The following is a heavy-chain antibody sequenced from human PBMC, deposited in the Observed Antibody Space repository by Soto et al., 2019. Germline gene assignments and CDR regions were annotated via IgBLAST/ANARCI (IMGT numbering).Heavy chain of an antibody. Sequence: SETLSLTCTVSGGSISSGIYYWSWIRQDPGTGLEWIGHIYYSGSTYYNPSLKSRLSISVDTSKNQFSLKLTSVTAADTAVYYCARVARGRVVGATPPCFDYWGPGTLVTVSS. D-gene: IGHD1-26*01. V-gene: IGHV4-31*03. J-gene: IGHJ4*02. CDR3: ARVARGRVVGATPPCFDY. CDR2: IYYSGST. CDR1: GGSISSGIYY.